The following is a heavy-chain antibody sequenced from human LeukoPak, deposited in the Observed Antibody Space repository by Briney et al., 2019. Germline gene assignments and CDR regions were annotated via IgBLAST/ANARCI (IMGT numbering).Heavy chain of an antibody. Sequence: KPSETLSLTCTVSGGSISSSSYYWGWIRQPPGKGLEWIESIYYSGSTYYNPSLKSRVTISVDTSKNQFSLKLSSVTAADTAVYYCARVRPSGYFDWSPIDAFDIWGQGTMVTVSS. J-gene: IGHJ3*02. CDR1: GGSISSSSYY. CDR3: ARVRPSGYFDWSPIDAFDI. CDR2: IYYSGST. V-gene: IGHV4-39*07. D-gene: IGHD3-9*01.